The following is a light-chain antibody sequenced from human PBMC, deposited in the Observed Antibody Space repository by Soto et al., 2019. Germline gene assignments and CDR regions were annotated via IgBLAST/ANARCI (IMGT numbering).Light chain of an antibody. CDR1: SSDVGGSNS. J-gene: IGLJ3*02. Sequence: QSVLTQPPSASGSPGQSVTISCTGTSSDVGGSNSVSWYQQHPGKAPKLIIYGVNERPSGVPDRFSGSKSGNTASLTVSGLQAEDEADYYCCSYTGGNNLGVFGGGTKVTVL. CDR3: CSYTGGNNLGV. V-gene: IGLV2-8*01. CDR2: GVN.